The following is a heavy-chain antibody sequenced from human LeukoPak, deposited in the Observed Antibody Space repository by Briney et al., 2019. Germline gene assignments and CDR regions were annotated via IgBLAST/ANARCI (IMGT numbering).Heavy chain of an antibody. CDR1: GFTFSNYW. D-gene: IGHD3-22*01. CDR3: ARDRSTYYYDSSGYYYDY. J-gene: IGHJ4*02. Sequence: GGSLRLSCAASGFTFSNYWMHWVRQAPGKGLVWVSRINGDGSTTNYADSVKGRFTISRDNAKNSLYLQMNSLRAEDTAVYYCARDRSTYYYDSSGYYYDYWGQGTLVTVSS. CDR2: INGDGSTT. V-gene: IGHV3-74*01.